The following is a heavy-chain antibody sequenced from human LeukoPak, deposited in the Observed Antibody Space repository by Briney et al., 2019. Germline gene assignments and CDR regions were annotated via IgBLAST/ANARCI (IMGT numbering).Heavy chain of an antibody. J-gene: IGHJ4*02. CDR2: ICSRRSYI. CDR1: GFTFRSYS. CDR3: ARDCSSSWYMDY. V-gene: IGHV3-21*01. D-gene: IGHD6-13*01. Sequence: GGSLRLSCAPSGFTFRSYSVNGVPEAPEGGGEWVSYICSRRSYIYYPHPVKGRFTISRDNEKNALYLKMNSLRGGDTAVYYCARDCSSSWYMDYWGQGTLVTVSS.